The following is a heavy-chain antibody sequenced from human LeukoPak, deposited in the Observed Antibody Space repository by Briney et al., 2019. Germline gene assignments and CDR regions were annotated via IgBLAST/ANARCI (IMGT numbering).Heavy chain of an antibody. CDR1: GFTFSTYA. V-gene: IGHV3-23*01. CDR2: ISGSGGST. CDR3: AKPRSDYYYSAFDY. Sequence: GGSLRLSCAAPGFTFSTYAMTWVRQAPGKGLEWVSGISGSGGSTYYADSVKGRFTISRDNSKNTLYLQMNSLRAEDTAVYYCAKPRSDYYYSAFDYWGQGTLVTVSS. D-gene: IGHD3-22*01. J-gene: IGHJ4*02.